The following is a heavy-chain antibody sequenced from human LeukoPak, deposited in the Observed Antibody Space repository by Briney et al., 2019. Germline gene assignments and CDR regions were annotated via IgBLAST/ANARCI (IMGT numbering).Heavy chain of an antibody. V-gene: IGHV4-34*01. CDR2: INHSGST. CDR1: GGSFSGYY. CDR3: AVAGYGRRLDH. Sequence: PSETLSLTCAVYGGSFSGYYWSWIRQPPGKGLEWIGEINHSGSTNYNPSLKSRVTISVDTSKNQFSLKLSSVTAADTAVYYCAVAGYGRRLDHWGQGTLVSVSS. D-gene: IGHD5-18*01. J-gene: IGHJ4*02.